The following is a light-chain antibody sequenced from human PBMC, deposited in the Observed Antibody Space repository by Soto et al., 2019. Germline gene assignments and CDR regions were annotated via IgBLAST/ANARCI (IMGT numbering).Light chain of an antibody. CDR1: SSNIGSNT. Sequence: QSVLTQPPSASGTPGQRVTISCSGSSSNIGSNTVNWYQQLPGTAPKLLIYSTNQRPSGVPARFSGSKSGTSASLAISGLQSADEALYYCAAWDDSLTGHVVFGGGTKLTVL. J-gene: IGLJ2*01. CDR2: STN. V-gene: IGLV1-44*01. CDR3: AAWDDSLTGHVV.